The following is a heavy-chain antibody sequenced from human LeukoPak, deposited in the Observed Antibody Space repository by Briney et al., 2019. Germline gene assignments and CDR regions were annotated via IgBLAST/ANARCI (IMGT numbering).Heavy chain of an antibody. V-gene: IGHV1-2*02. CDR3: ARDPNDRSPYYHFDY. J-gene: IGHJ4*02. D-gene: IGHD3-16*01. CDR2: INPNSGDT. Sequence: ASVKVSCKASGYTFTGYYMHWVRQAPGQGLEWMGWINPNSGDTRYAQKFQGRVTMTRDTSISTGYMEVSRLRSDDTGVFFCARDPNDRSPYYHFDYWGQGTLVTVPS. CDR1: GYTFTGYY.